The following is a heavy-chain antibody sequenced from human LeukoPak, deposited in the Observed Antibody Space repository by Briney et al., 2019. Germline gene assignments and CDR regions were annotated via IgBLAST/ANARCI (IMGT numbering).Heavy chain of an antibody. CDR3: GRGLVVVVTNYMDV. J-gene: IGHJ6*03. CDR1: GVDFVKHS. Sequence: PGGSLSLSCSGSGVDFVKHSSTWVRQAPGKGPEWVGLIKSNLHGGEKFYAASLAGRFTISRDDSTSSAFLHMDRVEIEDTGVYYCGRGLVVVVTNYMDVWGRGTTVTVSS. CDR2: IKSNLHGGEK. D-gene: IGHD2-21*02. V-gene: IGHV3-49*04.